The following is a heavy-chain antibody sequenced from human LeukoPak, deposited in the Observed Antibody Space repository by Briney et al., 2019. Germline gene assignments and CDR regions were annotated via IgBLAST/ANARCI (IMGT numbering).Heavy chain of an antibody. CDR3: ARKNDFRFDY. V-gene: IGHV5-51*01. CDR2: IYPGDSDT. D-gene: IGHD3-3*01. J-gene: IGHJ4*02. CDR1: GYTFSSYW. Sequence: GESLRISCKGSGYTFSSYWIGWWRQIPGTGLEGMGSIYPGDSDTRYSPSLQGQVTISVDTSTATAYLQLSRLEACETAFYYWARKNDFRFDYGGQGTVVTVSS.